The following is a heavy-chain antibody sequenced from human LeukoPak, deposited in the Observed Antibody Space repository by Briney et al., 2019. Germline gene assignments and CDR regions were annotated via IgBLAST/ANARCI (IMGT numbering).Heavy chain of an antibody. J-gene: IGHJ4*02. D-gene: IGHD6-13*01. Sequence: GGSLRLSCAASGFTVNSNYMSWVRQAPGKGLEWVSVIYSGSGTYHADSVKGRFTISRDNSKNTLYLQMNSLRAEDTAVYYCARDPGIAAAGDYWGQGTLVTVSS. V-gene: IGHV3-53*01. CDR1: GFTVNSNY. CDR3: ARDPGIAAAGDY. CDR2: IYSGSGT.